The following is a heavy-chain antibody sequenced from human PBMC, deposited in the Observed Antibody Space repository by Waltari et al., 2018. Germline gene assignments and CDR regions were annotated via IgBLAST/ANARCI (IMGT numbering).Heavy chain of an antibody. CDR3: ARKDPYYYYYMDV. CDR2: IDHSGST. V-gene: IGHV4-38-2*02. Sequence: QVQLQESGPGLVKPSETLSLTCTVSGYSISSGYYWGWNREPPGKGLEWIGSIDHSGSTYFNPYIKSRVTISVDTAKNQYSLKLSSVTAADTAVYYCARKDPYYYYYMDVWGKGTSVTVSS. J-gene: IGHJ6*03. CDR1: GYSISSGYY.